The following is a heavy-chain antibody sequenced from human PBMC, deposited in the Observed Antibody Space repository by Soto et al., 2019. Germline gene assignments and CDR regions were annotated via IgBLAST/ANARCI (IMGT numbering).Heavy chain of an antibody. V-gene: IGHV1-58*02. J-gene: IGHJ4*02. Sequence: GASVKVSCKASGFTFINSAIQWVRQARGQRLEWMGWIVVGSGHINYAQKFQERLSITRDMSTSTAYMELSSLTLEDTAVCYCAAVQGGGATFHFWGPGTLVTVSS. D-gene: IGHD1-26*01. CDR3: AAVQGGGATFHF. CDR2: IVVGSGHI. CDR1: GFTFINSA.